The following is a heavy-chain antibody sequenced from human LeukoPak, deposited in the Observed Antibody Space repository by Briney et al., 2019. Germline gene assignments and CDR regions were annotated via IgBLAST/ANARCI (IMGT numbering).Heavy chain of an antibody. D-gene: IGHD5-12*01. CDR3: ARDGTARGYSGYDGDFDY. CDR2: ISSSSSTI. Sequence: GGSLRLSCAASGFTFSSYEMNWVRQAPGKGLEWVSYISSSSSTIHYADSVKGRFTISRDNSKNTLYLQMNSLRAEDTAVYYCARDGTARGYSGYDGDFDYWGQGTLVTVSS. CDR1: GFTFSSYE. V-gene: IGHV3-48*03. J-gene: IGHJ4*02.